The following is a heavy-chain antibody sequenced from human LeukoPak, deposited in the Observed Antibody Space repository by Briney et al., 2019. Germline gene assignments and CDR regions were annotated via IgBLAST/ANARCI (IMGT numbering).Heavy chain of an antibody. D-gene: IGHD4-17*01. CDR2: INTNTGNP. CDR1: GYTFTSCP. Sequence: ASVKVSCKASGYTFTSCPMNWVRQAPGQGLEWMGWINTNTGNPTYAQGFTGRFVFSLDTSVSTAYLQISSLKAEDTAVYYCATVRNDYGDYASDYWGQGTLVTVSS. CDR3: ATVRNDYGDYASDY. J-gene: IGHJ4*02. V-gene: IGHV7-4-1*02.